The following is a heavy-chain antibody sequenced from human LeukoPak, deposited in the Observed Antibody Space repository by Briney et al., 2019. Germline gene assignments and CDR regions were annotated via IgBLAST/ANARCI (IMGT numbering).Heavy chain of an antibody. Sequence: GGSLRLSCAASGFTFNIYPMTWVRQAPGKGLAWAAAISDGGGNTYYSDSVKGRFTTSRDNSKNTLYLQMSSLRAEDTAIYYCAQTTSLNYWGQGNLVTVSS. CDR1: GFTFNIYP. J-gene: IGHJ4*02. D-gene: IGHD4-17*01. V-gene: IGHV3-23*01. CDR2: ISDGGGNT. CDR3: AQTTSLNY.